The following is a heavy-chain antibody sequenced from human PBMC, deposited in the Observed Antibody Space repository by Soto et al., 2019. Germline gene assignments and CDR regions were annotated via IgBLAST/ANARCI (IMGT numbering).Heavy chain of an antibody. CDR2: IIPIFGTA. D-gene: IGHD3-3*01. CDR1: GGTFSSYA. Sequence: SVKVSCKASGGTFSSYAISWVRQAPGQGLEWMGGIIPIFGTANYAQKFQGRVTITADKSTSTAYMELSSLRSEDTAVYYCARQKHNYDFWRGYYPPDYWGQGTLVTVSS. J-gene: IGHJ4*02. V-gene: IGHV1-69*06. CDR3: ARQKHNYDFWRGYYPPDY.